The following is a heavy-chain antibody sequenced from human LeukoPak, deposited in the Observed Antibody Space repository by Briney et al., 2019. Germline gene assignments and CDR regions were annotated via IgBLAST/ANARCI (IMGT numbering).Heavy chain of an antibody. D-gene: IGHD3-10*01. V-gene: IGHV3-30*18. CDR2: ISYDGSNK. CDR1: GFTFSSYG. CDR3: AKVVFYGSGSLGGFGY. J-gene: IGHJ4*02. Sequence: GRSLRLSCAASGFTFSSYGMHWVRQAPGKGLEWVAVISYDGSNKYYANSVKGRFTISRDNSKDTLYLQMNSLRAEDTAVYYCAKVVFYGSGSLGGFGYWGQGTLVTVSS.